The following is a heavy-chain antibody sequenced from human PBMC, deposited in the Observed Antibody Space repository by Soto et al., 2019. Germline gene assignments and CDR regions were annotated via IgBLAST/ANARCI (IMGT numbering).Heavy chain of an antibody. CDR2: IVPIFGKA. D-gene: IGHD3-10*01. CDR3: ARGRDGSNYYFDY. V-gene: IGHV1-69*13. J-gene: IGHJ4*02. Sequence: SVKVSCKASGGTFSDSVTSWVRQAPGQGLEWMGGIVPIFGKANLAEKFQDRVTITADESTSTAYMKLSSLRSEDTAVYYCARGRDGSNYYFDYWGQGTLVTVSS. CDR1: GGTFSDSV.